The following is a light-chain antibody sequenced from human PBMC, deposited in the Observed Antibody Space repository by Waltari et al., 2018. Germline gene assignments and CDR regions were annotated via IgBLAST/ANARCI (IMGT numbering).Light chain of an antibody. V-gene: IGLV2-23*01. CDR2: GGS. CDR1: SSDVGRYKF. Sequence: QSALTQPASVSGSPGQSITISCPGRSSDVGRYKFVSWYQQHPGKAPQLMIYGGSQRPSGVSNRLSGSKSGNTASLTIAGLRAEDEADYYCCSYAGSSPHVIFGGGTKLTVL. J-gene: IGLJ2*01. CDR3: CSYAGSSPHVI.